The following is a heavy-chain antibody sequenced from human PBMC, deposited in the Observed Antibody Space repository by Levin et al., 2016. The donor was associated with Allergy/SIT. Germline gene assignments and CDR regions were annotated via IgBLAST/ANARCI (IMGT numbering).Heavy chain of an antibody. Sequence: GESLKISCAASGFTFSDYYMSWIRQAPGKGLEWVSYISSSSSYTNYADSVKGRFTISRDNAKNSLYLQMNSLRAEDTAVYYCARPPLGSYWYFDLWGRGTLVTVSS. CDR3: ARPPLGSYWYFDL. J-gene: IGHJ2*01. V-gene: IGHV3-11*03. CDR2: ISSSSSYT. D-gene: IGHD3-10*01. CDR1: GFTFSDYY.